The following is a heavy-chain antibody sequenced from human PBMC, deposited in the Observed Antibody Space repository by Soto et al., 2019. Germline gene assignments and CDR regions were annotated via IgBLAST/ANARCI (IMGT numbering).Heavy chain of an antibody. CDR2: IIPIFGTA. J-gene: IGHJ6*04. D-gene: IGHD2-21*02. Sequence: GASVKVSCKASGGTFSSYAISWVRQAPGQGLEWMGGIIPIFGTANYAQKFQGRVTITADESTSTAYMELSSLRSEHTAVYYCASAGVVVTATPYSYYGMDVWGKGTTVTVPS. V-gene: IGHV1-69*13. CDR1: GGTFSSYA. CDR3: ASAGVVVTATPYSYYGMDV.